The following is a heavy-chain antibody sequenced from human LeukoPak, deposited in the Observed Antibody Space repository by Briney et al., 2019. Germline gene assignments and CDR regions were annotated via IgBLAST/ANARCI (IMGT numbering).Heavy chain of an antibody. D-gene: IGHD3-10*01. CDR3: TTLYYYGSGSYIAFDI. J-gene: IGHJ3*02. CDR1: GFTFSSHW. CDR2: INNDGSSI. Sequence: GGSLRLSCAASGFTFSSHWMHWVRQAPGKGLVWVSRINNDGSSISYADSVKGRFTIPRDDSKNTLYLQMNSLKTEDTAVYYCTTLYYYGSGSYIAFDIWGQGTMVTVSS. V-gene: IGHV3-74*01.